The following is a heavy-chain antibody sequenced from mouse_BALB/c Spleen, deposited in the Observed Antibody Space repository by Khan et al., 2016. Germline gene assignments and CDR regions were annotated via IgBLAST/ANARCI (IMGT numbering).Heavy chain of an antibody. D-gene: IGHD1-1*01. CDR1: GFDFSRYW. J-gene: IGHJ3*01. V-gene: IGHV4-1*02. Sequence: EVKLLESGGGLVQPGGSLKLSCEASGFDFSRYWMSWVRQAPGKGLEWIGEINPDSSTINYTPSLKDKFIISRENAKNTLYLQMRKVRSEDTVLYYCARAGYYGYLVNWGQGTLVTVSA. CDR2: INPDSSTI. CDR3: ARAGYYGYLVN.